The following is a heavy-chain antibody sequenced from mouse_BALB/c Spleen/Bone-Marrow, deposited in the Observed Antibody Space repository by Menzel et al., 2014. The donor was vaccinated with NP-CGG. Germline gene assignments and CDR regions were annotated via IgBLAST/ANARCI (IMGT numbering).Heavy chain of an antibody. CDR2: ISSGGSYT. Sequence: EVHLVESGGGLVKPGGSLKLSCAASGFTFSSYAMSWVRQSPEKRLEWVAEISSGGSYTYYPGTVTGRFTISRDNAKNTLYLEMSSLRSEDTAMYYCAREGLRRRAAMDYWGQGTSVTVSS. V-gene: IGHV5-9-4*01. J-gene: IGHJ4*01. D-gene: IGHD2-4*01. CDR1: GFTFSSYA. CDR3: AREGLRRRAAMDY.